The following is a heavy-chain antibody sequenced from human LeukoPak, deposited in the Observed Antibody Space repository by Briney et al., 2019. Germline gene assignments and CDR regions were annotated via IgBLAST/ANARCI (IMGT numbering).Heavy chain of an antibody. CDR3: AKDRTYYSDFSAYYFSPPLQHC. CDR1: GFTFTNYA. Sequence: GGSLRLSCVASGFTFTNYAMSWVRQAPGKGLEWLSGIFGSTDSTYYADSVKGRVTISRDNSRNTVYLQMKSLRAEDTAVYYCAKDRTYYSDFSAYYFSPPLQHCWGQGTQVTVSS. D-gene: IGHD3-22*01. V-gene: IGHV3-23*01. J-gene: IGHJ4*02. CDR2: IFGSTDST.